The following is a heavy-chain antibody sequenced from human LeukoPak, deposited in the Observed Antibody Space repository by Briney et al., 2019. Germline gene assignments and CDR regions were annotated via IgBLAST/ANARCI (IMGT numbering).Heavy chain of an antibody. CDR1: GGTFSSYA. D-gene: IGHD3-9*01. CDR2: IIPIFGTA. J-gene: IGHJ4*02. V-gene: IGHV1-69*06. Sequence: SVKVSCKASGGTFSSYAISWVRQAPGQGLEWMGGIIPIFGTANYAQKFQGRVTITADKSTSTAYMELSSLRSEDTAVYYCAREGSVLLYFDWLSIWGQGTLVTVSS. CDR3: AREGSVLLYFDWLSI.